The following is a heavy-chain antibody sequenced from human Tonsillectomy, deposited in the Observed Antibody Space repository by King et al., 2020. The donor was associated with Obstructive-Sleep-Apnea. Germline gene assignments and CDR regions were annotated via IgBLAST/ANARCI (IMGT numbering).Heavy chain of an antibody. V-gene: IGHV4-59*01. D-gene: IGHD1-26*01. CDR1: GGSISSYY. Sequence: VQLQESGPGLVKPSETLSLTCTVSGGSISSYYWSWIRQPPGKGLAWIGYIYYSGSTNYNPSLKSRVTISVDTSKNQFSLKLSSVTAADTAVYYCARQNSGSPQASAFDIWGQGTMVTVSS. CDR2: IYYSGST. J-gene: IGHJ3*02. CDR3: ARQNSGSPQASAFDI.